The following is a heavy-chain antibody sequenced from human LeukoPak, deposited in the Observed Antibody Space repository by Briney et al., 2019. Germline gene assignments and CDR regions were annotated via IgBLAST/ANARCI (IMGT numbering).Heavy chain of an antibody. J-gene: IGHJ4*02. V-gene: IGHV3-74*01. CDR2: INTDGSSP. Sequence: GGSLRLSCAASGFTFSSYWMHWVRQAPGKGLVWVSRINTDGSSPTYVDSVKGRFTISRDNAKSTLYLQINSLRAEDTAVYYCARGRVTSSWYYFDYWGQGALVTVSS. CDR1: GFTFSSYW. CDR3: ARGRVTSSWYYFDY. D-gene: IGHD6-13*01.